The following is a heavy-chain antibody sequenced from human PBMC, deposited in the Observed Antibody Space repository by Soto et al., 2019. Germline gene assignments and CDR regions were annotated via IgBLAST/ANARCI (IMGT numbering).Heavy chain of an antibody. J-gene: IGHJ6*02. Sequence: ASVKVSCKASGYTFTSYGISWVRQAPGQGLEWMGWISAYNGNTNYAQKLQGRVTMTTDTSTSTAYMELRSLRSDDTAVYYCARPVSIFGVVTPQYYYYGMDVWGQGTTVTVSS. D-gene: IGHD3-3*01. CDR3: ARPVSIFGVVTPQYYYYGMDV. CDR2: ISAYNGNT. V-gene: IGHV1-18*01. CDR1: GYTFTSYG.